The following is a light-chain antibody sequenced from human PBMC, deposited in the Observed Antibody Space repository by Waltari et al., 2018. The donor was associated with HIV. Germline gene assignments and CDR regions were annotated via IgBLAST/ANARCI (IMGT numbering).Light chain of an antibody. CDR2: EVS. Sequence: QSALTQPASVSGPPGQSITISCTGNSSDVGGDNLVSWYQQHPSKAPKLMIYEVSKRPSGVSNRFSGSKSGNTASLTISGLQAEDEADYYCCAYAGSTTYVIFGGGTKLTVL. J-gene: IGLJ2*01. CDR3: CAYAGSTTYVI. CDR1: SSDVGGDNL. V-gene: IGLV2-23*02.